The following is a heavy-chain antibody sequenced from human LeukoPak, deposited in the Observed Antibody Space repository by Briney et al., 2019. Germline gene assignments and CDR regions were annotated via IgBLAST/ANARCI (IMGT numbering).Heavy chain of an antibody. CDR3: ARAAGIYFDY. J-gene: IGHJ4*02. CDR1: GGSISSGSYY. D-gene: IGHD6-13*01. CDR2: IYTSGST. Sequence: SETLSLTCTVSGGSISSGSYYWSWIRQPAGKGLEWIGRIYTSGSTNYNPSLKSRVTISVDTSKNQFSLKLSSVTAADTAVYYCARAAGIYFDYWGQGTLVTVSS. V-gene: IGHV4-61*02.